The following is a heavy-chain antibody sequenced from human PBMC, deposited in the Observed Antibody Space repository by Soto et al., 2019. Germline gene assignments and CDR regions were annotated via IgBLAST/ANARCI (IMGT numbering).Heavy chain of an antibody. Sequence: ASVKVSCKASGYTFTGYYMHWVRQAPGQGLEWMGWINPNSGGTNYAQKFQGRVTMTRDTSISTAYVELSRLRSDDTAVYYCARSRTVYSSSSVLGYWGQGTLVTVSS. V-gene: IGHV1-2*02. D-gene: IGHD6-6*01. CDR2: INPNSGGT. CDR3: ARSRTVYSSSSVLGY. J-gene: IGHJ4*02. CDR1: GYTFTGYY.